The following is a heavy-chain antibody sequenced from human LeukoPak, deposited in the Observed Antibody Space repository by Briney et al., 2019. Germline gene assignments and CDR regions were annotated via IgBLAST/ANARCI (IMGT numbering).Heavy chain of an antibody. J-gene: IGHJ4*02. CDR3: TGQREYGDYPQ. Sequence: GGSLRLSCAPSGFTFSGSSMHWVRPASGKGLEGVGHVRSKTHNYATAYAASVNGRFTISRDDSKNTAYLQMNSLKTEDTAVYYCTGQREYGDYPQWGRGTLVTVSS. D-gene: IGHD4-17*01. CDR2: VRSKTHNYAT. CDR1: GFTFSGSS. V-gene: IGHV3-73*01.